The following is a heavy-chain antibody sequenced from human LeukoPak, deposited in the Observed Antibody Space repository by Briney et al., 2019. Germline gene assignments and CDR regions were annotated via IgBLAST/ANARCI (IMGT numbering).Heavy chain of an antibody. D-gene: IGHD5-24*01. CDR3: ARETRVRWTDY. CDR2: LNRNGDIT. CDR1: GFTFDDYG. J-gene: IGHJ4*02. Sequence: GESLRLSCAASGFTFDDYGMSWVRQAPGKGLEWVSGLNRNGDITGYADSVKGRFIISRDNAKNSLYLQMNSLRAEDTAVYYCARETRVRWTDYWGQGILVTVSS. V-gene: IGHV3-20*04.